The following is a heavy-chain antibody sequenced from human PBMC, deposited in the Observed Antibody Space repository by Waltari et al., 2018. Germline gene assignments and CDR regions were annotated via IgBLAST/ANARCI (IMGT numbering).Heavy chain of an antibody. Sequence: QVQLVQSGAEVKTPGSSVKVSCQASGGPFSSHTMRRVRQAPGQGLEWMGRIIPILGIANYAQKFQGRVTITADKSTSTAYMELSSMRSEDTAVYYCARSTGDLTPYFDYWGQGTLVTVSS. V-gene: IGHV1-69*02. CDR1: GGPFSSHT. CDR3: ARSTGDLTPYFDY. CDR2: IIPILGIA. J-gene: IGHJ4*02. D-gene: IGHD7-27*01.